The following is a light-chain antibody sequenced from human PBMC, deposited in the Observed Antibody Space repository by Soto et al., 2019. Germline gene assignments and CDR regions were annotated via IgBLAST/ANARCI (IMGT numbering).Light chain of an antibody. CDR3: QQRSTWPIT. Sequence: PGERATLSCRASQSVSSYLAWYQQKPGQAPRLLIYDASNRATGIPARFSGSGSGTDFTLTISSLEPEDFAVYYCQQRSTWPITFGQGTRLEIK. CDR2: DAS. J-gene: IGKJ5*01. V-gene: IGKV3-11*01. CDR1: QSVSSY.